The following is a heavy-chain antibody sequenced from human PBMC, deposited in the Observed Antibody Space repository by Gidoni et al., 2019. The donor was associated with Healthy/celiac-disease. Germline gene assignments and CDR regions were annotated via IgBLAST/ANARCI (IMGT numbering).Heavy chain of an antibody. CDR1: GGSISSSSYY. D-gene: IGHD5-18*01. J-gene: IGHJ4*02. CDR2: IYYSGST. Sequence: QLQLQESGPGLVKPSETLSLTCTVSGGSISSSSYYWGGIRQPPGKGLEWIGSIYYSGSTYYNPSLKSRVTISVDTSKNQFSLKLSSVTAADTAVYYCARLIIASGYSYGSGSSPDYWGQGTLVTVSS. V-gene: IGHV4-39*01. CDR3: ARLIIASGYSYGSGSSPDY.